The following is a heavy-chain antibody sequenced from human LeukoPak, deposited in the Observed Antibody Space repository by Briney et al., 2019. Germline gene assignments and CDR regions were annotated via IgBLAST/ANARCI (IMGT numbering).Heavy chain of an antibody. CDR1: GYSISSGYY. CDR2: IYHSGST. V-gene: IGHV4-38-2*02. CDR3: ARGGVLKSVDY. D-gene: IGHD3-16*01. Sequence: PSETLSLTCTVSGYSISSGYYWGWIRQPPGKGLEWIGSIYHSGSTYYNPSLKSRVTISVDTSKNQFSLRLNSVTAADTAVYYCARGGVLKSVDYWGQGTLVAVSS. J-gene: IGHJ4*02.